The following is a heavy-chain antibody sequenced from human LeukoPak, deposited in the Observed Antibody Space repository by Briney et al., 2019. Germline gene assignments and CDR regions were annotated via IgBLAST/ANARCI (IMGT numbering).Heavy chain of an antibody. CDR2: IKSTTDGGST. CDR3: TTDIVPYCSGGSCYSGDY. Sequence: PGGSLRLSCAASGFTFSSYSMNWVRQAPGKGLEWVGRIKSTTDGGSTDYAAPVKGRFTISRDDSKNTLYLQMNSLKTEDTAVYYCTTDIVPYCSGGSCYSGDYWGQGTLVTVSS. D-gene: IGHD2-15*01. V-gene: IGHV3-15*01. CDR1: GFTFSSYS. J-gene: IGHJ4*02.